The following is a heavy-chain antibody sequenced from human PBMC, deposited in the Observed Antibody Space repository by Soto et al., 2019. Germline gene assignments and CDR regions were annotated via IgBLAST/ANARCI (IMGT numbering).Heavy chain of an antibody. CDR1: GFTFSSYS. J-gene: IGHJ6*03. Sequence: EVQLVESGGGLVQPGGSLRLSCAASGFTFSSYSMNWVRQAPGKGLEWVSYISSSSSTIYYADSVKGRFTISRDNAKNSLYLQMNSLGAEDTAVYYCARELPLGYCSGGSCYGGGEYYYYYYYMDVWGKGTTVTVSS. CDR2: ISSSSSTI. V-gene: IGHV3-48*01. CDR3: ARELPLGYCSGGSCYGGGEYYYYYYYMDV. D-gene: IGHD2-15*01.